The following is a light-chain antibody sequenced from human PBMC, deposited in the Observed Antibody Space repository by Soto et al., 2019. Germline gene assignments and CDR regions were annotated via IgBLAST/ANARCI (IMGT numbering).Light chain of an antibody. J-gene: IGKJ4*01. CDR1: QDISNS. V-gene: IGKV1-33*01. CDR2: DAA. CDR3: QQANSFPLT. Sequence: DIQMTQSPSSLSASVGDRVTITCQASQDISNSLSWYQQKPGKAPKLLITDAATLEAGVPSRFSGSGSGTDFTFTISSLQPEDIATYYCQQANSFPLTFGGGTRVEI.